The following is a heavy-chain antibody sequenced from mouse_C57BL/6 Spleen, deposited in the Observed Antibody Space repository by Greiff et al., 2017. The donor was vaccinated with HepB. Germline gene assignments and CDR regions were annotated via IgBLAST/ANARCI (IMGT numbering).Heavy chain of an antibody. CDR2: ISAGGSYT. J-gene: IGHJ1*03. CDR1: GFTFSSYA. D-gene: IGHD1-1*01. V-gene: IGHV5-4*01. Sequence: EVKLVESGGGLVKPGGSLKLSCAASGFTFSSYAMSWVRQTPEKRLEWVATISAGGSYTYYPDNVKGRFTISRDNAKNNLYLQMSHLKSEDTAMYYCARDKAGSSDWYFDVWGTGTTVTVSS. CDR3: ARDKAGSSDWYFDV.